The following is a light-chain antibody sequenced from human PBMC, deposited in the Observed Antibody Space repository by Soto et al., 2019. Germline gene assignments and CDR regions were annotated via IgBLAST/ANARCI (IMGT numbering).Light chain of an antibody. CDR1: QSISSW. V-gene: IGKV1-5*03. J-gene: IGKJ1*01. CDR2: KAS. CDR3: QQYHSYSST. Sequence: DIQMTQSPSTLSASVGDRVTITCRASQSISSWLAWYQQKPGKAPNLLIYKASSLQSGVPSRFSGSGSGTEFTITISSLQPDDFATYYCQQYHSYSSTFGQGTKVEIK.